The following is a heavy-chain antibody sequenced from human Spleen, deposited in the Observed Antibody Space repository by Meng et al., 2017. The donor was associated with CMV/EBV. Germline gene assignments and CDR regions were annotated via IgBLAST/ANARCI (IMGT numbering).Heavy chain of an antibody. Sequence: GGPLRLSCAASGFTFRSYGMHWVRQAPGKGLEWVAFIRNDGSNKYYADSVKGRFTISRDNSKNTLYLQMNSLRAEDTAVYYCSTYYYGSGSYYKDWGQGTLVTVSS. CDR3: STYYYGSGSYYKD. CDR2: IRNDGSNK. V-gene: IGHV3-30*02. J-gene: IGHJ4*02. D-gene: IGHD3-10*01. CDR1: GFTFRSYG.